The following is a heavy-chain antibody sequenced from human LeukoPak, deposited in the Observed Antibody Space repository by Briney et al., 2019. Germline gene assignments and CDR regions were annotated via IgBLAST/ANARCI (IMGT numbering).Heavy chain of an antibody. CDR2: IDRPAKSYAT. V-gene: IGHV3-73*01. J-gene: IGHJ5*02. CDR1: GFTLSDSA. Sequence: SGVSLRLSCAASGFTLSDSAIHWVRQASGKGLEWVGLIDRPAKSYATAYGASVGGRFTISRDDSKNTAYLQMDSLKTEDTALYYCTRDRGTYNWLDPWGQGTLVTVSS. D-gene: IGHD1-26*01. CDR3: TRDRGTYNWLDP.